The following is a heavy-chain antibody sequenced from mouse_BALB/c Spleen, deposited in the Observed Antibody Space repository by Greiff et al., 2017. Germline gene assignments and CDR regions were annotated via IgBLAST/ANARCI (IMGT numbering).Heavy chain of an antibody. CDR3: ARGKTLPHFDY. J-gene: IGHJ2*01. V-gene: IGHV5-4*02. Sequence: EAKLVESGGGLVNPGGSLKLSCAASGFTFSDYYMYWVRQTPEKRLEWVATISDGGSYTYYPDSVKGRFTISRDNAKNNLYLQMSSLKSEDTAMYYCARGKTLPHFDYWGQGTTLTVSS. CDR2: ISDGGSYT. CDR1: GFTFSDYY.